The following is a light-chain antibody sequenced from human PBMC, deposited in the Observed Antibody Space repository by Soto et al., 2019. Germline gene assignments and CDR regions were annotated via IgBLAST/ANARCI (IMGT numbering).Light chain of an antibody. Sequence: DIQMTQSPSTLSASLGDRVTITCRASQRISTWLAWYQQKPGRAPRLLIYGASTLETGVSSHFSGSGSETDFTLTINSLQPDDIATYSCQQYKSFPRTFGQGTKVEIK. CDR1: QRISTW. CDR2: GAS. CDR3: QQYKSFPRT. V-gene: IGKV1-5*01. J-gene: IGKJ1*01.